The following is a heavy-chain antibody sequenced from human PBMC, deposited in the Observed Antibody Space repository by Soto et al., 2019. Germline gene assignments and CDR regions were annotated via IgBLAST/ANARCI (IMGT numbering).Heavy chain of an antibody. CDR2: IYHSGST. Sequence: PSETLSLTCAVSGGSISSGGYSWSWIRQPPGKGLEWIGYIYHSGSTYYNPSLKSRVTISVDTSKNQFSLKLSSVTAADTAVYYCARGLRVGRSRSTMVRGVIGPDFDYWGQGTLVTVSS. D-gene: IGHD3-10*01. J-gene: IGHJ4*02. CDR3: ARGLRVGRSRSTMVRGVIGPDFDY. V-gene: IGHV4-30-2*01. CDR1: GGSISSGGYS.